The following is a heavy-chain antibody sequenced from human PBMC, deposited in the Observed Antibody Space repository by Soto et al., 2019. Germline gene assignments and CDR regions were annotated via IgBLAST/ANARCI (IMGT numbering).Heavy chain of an antibody. Sequence: GGSLRLSCAASGFTFSSYAMHWVRQAPGKGLEWVAVISYDGSNKYYADSVKGRFTISRDNSENTVFLQMNSLRSEDTAVYYCAKEGGTLGTSASYGFDYWGQGSRVTVSS. CDR3: AKEGGTLGTSASYGFDY. V-gene: IGHV3-30-3*01. J-gene: IGHJ4*02. CDR1: GFTFSSYA. D-gene: IGHD3-16*01. CDR2: ISYDGSNK.